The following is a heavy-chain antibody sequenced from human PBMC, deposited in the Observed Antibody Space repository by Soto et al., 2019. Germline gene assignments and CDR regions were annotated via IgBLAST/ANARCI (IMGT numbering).Heavy chain of an antibody. CDR1: GGSISSSSYY. V-gene: IGHV4-39*02. CDR3: VREGAPGGGVVAPILFDP. J-gene: IGHJ5*02. D-gene: IGHD2-2*01. CDR2: IYYNGST. Sequence: SETLSLTCTVSGGSISSSSYYWGWIRQPPGKGMEWIGSIYYNGSTYYNPSLKSRVTISVDTSKNLFSLGLSSVTAADTAVFYCVREGAPGGGVVAPILFDPSGQGTLVTVSS.